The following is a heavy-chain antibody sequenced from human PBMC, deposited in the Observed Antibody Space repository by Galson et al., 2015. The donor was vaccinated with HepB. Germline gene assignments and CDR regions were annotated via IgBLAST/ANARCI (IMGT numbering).Heavy chain of an antibody. J-gene: IGHJ4*02. Sequence: SVKVSCKASGYTFTGYYMHWVRQAPGQGLEWMGIINPSGGSTTYAQKFQGRVTMTRDTSTSTVYMDLSSLRSEDTAVYYCARDEGGLLLPDYWGQGSLVTVSS. CDR1: GYTFTGYY. CDR3: ARDEGGLLLPDY. D-gene: IGHD2-15*01. CDR2: INPSGGST. V-gene: IGHV1-46*01.